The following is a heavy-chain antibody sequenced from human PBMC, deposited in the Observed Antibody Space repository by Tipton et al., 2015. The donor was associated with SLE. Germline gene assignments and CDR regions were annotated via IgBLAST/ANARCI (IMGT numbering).Heavy chain of an antibody. J-gene: IGHJ5*02. Sequence: TLSLTYTVSGGSISSYYWSWIRQPPGKGLEWIGYIYYSGSTNYNPSLKSRVTISVDTSKNQFSLKLSSVTAADTAVYYCAREVPGGWFGELPNWFDPWGQGTLVTVSS. CDR3: AREVPGGWFGELPNWFDP. V-gene: IGHV4-59*01. CDR1: GGSISSYY. D-gene: IGHD3-10*01. CDR2: IYYSGST.